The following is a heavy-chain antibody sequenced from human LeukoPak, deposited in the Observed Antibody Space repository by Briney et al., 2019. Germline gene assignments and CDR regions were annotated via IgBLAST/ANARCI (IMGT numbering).Heavy chain of an antibody. CDR1: GFTFSSYW. J-gene: IGHJ6*03. Sequence: PGGSLRLSCAASGFTFSSYWMSWVRQAPGKGLEWVANIKQDGSEKYYVDSVKGRFTISRDNAKNSLYLQMNSLRAEDTAVYYCARAVATSYGGWYYYYYMDVWGKGTTVTVSS. V-gene: IGHV3-7*04. CDR3: ARAVATSYGGWYYYYYMDV. D-gene: IGHD5-12*01. CDR2: IKQDGSEK.